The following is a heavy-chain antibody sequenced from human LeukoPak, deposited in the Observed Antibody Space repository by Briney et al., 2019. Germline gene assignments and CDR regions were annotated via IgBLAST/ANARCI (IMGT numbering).Heavy chain of an antibody. V-gene: IGHV4-59*11. CDR1: GGSIGSHC. Sequence: SETLSLTCTVSGGSIGSHCYNWVRQPPQKGLEWIGCVYYSGSTNYNPSLTSRSVDTSKNQFSLNLNAGTAADTAVYYCARGVRLWSQGTLVTVSS. J-gene: IGHJ4*02. CDR2: VYYSGST. CDR3: ARGVRL. D-gene: IGHD3-10*01.